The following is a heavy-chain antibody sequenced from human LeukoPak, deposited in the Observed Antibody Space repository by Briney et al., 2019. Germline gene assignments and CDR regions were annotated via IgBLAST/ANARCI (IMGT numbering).Heavy chain of an antibody. CDR3: AKDTSVGRYCTNGVCSPFDY. CDR2: ISDSGGST. J-gene: IGHJ4*02. Sequence: GGSLRLSCAASGFTFSSYAMSWVRQAPGKGLEWVSAISDSGGSTYDADSVKGRFTISRDNSKNTLYLQMNSLRAEDTAVYYCAKDTSVGRYCTNGVCSPFDYWGQGTLVTVSS. D-gene: IGHD2-8*01. CDR1: GFTFSSYA. V-gene: IGHV3-23*01.